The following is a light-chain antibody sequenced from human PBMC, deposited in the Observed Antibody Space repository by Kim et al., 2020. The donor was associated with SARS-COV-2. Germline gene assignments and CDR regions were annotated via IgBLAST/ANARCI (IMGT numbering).Light chain of an antibody. J-gene: IGKJ5*01. CDR2: GSS. CDR3: QKYNSAPIT. V-gene: IGKV1-27*01. CDR1: QGISNY. Sequence: ASVGDRVTITCREGQGISNYLAWYQQKPGKDPKLLIYGSSTSQSGVPSRFSGSGSGRDFTLHINSLQPEDVAIYYCQKYNSAPITFGQGTRLEIK.